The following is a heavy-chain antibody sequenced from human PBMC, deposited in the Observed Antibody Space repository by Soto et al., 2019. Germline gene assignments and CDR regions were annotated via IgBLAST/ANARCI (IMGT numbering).Heavy chain of an antibody. Sequence: SQTLSLTCAVSGDSVSSNSAAWNWIRQSPSRGLEWLGRTYYRSKWYNDYAVSVKCRITINPDTSKNQFSLQLNSVTPEDTAVYYCARDRGSSWYDDYYYGMDVWGQGTTVTVSS. D-gene: IGHD6-13*01. CDR2: TYYRSKWYN. CDR3: ARDRGSSWYDDYYYGMDV. J-gene: IGHJ6*02. CDR1: GDSVSSNSAA. V-gene: IGHV6-1*01.